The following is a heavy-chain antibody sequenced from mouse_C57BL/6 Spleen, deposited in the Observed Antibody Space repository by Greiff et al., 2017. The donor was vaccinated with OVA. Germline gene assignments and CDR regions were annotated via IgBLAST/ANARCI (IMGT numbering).Heavy chain of an antibody. Sequence: QVQLKESGPGLVAPSQSLSITCTVSGFSLTSYGVDWVRQSPGKGLEWLGVIWGVGSTNYNSALKSRLSISKDNSKSQVFLKMNSLQTDDTAMYYCARDYYGSSYSSGYERGAMDYWGQGTSVAVSS. J-gene: IGHJ4*01. D-gene: IGHD1-1*01. CDR3: ARDYYGSSYSSGYERGAMDY. CDR2: IWGVGST. V-gene: IGHV2-6*01. CDR1: GFSLTSYG.